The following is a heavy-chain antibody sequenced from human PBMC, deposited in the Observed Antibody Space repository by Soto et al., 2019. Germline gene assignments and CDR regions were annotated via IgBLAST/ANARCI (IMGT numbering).Heavy chain of an antibody. CDR2: VSAYNGDT. J-gene: IGHJ4*02. V-gene: IGHV1-18*01. D-gene: IGHD2-8*01. CDR3: ARDRGYCANGVCFRYDY. Sequence: ASVKVSCKASGYTFTSYGISWVRQAPGQGLEWMGWVSAYNGDTSYAQNFQGRITMTTDTSTSTAYMDLRSLRSDDTATYYCARDRGYCANGVCFRYDYWGQGTLVTVSS. CDR1: GYTFTSYG.